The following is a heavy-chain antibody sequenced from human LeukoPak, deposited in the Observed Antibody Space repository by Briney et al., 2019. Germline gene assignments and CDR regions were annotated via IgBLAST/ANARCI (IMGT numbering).Heavy chain of an antibody. V-gene: IGHV1-2*02. CDR1: GYTFTGYY. Sequence: GASVKVSCKASGYTFTGYYMHWVRQAPGQGLEWMGWINPNSGGTNYAQKFQGRVTMTRDTSISTAYMELSRLRSDDTAVYYCARDGSYYYDSNSFDYWGQGTLVTVSS. CDR3: ARDGSYYYDSNSFDY. J-gene: IGHJ4*02. D-gene: IGHD3-22*01. CDR2: INPNSGGT.